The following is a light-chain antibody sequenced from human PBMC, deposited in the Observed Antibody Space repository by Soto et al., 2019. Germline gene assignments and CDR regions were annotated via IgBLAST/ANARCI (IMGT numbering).Light chain of an antibody. V-gene: IGKV1-39*01. Sequence: DIQMTQSPSTLSASVGDKVTITCRASQSISSSLNWYQQKSGKAPNLLIYGVSRLQGGVPSRFSGSGSGTDFTLSISSLQPEDFATYYCQPSYTAPSITFGQGRRLEIK. CDR1: QSISSS. J-gene: IGKJ5*01. CDR3: QPSYTAPSIT. CDR2: GVS.